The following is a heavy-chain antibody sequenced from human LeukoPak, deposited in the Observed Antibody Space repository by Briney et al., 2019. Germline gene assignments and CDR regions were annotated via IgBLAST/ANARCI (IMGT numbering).Heavy chain of an antibody. J-gene: IGHJ4*02. Sequence: GGSLRLSCAASGFTFSSYAMHWVRQAPGKGLEWVAVISYDGSNKYYADSVKGRFTISRDNSKNTLYLQMNSLRAEDTAVYYCARGTYYFDYWGQGTLVTVSS. CDR2: ISYDGSNK. V-gene: IGHV3-30-3*01. CDR1: GFTFSSYA. CDR3: ARGTYYFDY.